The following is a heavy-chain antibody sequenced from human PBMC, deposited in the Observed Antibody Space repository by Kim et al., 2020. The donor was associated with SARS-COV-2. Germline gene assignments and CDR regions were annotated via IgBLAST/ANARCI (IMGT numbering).Heavy chain of an antibody. Sequence: SETLSLTCTVSGGSISSYYWSWIRQPPGKGLEWIGYIYYSGSTNYNPSLKSRVTISVDTSKNQFSLKLSSVTAADTAVYYCARAPWFGEFTFDYWGQGTLVTVSS. J-gene: IGHJ4*02. V-gene: IGHV4-59*01. D-gene: IGHD3-10*01. CDR2: IYYSGST. CDR1: GGSISSYY. CDR3: ARAPWFGEFTFDY.